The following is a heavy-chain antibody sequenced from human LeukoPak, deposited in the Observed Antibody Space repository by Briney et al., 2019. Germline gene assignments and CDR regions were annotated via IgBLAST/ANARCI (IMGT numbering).Heavy chain of an antibody. CDR1: GYTFTSYD. V-gene: IGHV1-8*01. Sequence: ASVKVSCKASGYTFTSYDINWVRQATGQGLEWMGSMNHNSGNTGYAQNFQGRVTMTRNTSISTAYMELSSLRSEDTAVYYCASFQDYYGSGSYHFDYWGQGTLVTVSS. D-gene: IGHD3-10*01. CDR3: ASFQDYYGSGSYHFDY. J-gene: IGHJ4*02. CDR2: MNHNSGNT.